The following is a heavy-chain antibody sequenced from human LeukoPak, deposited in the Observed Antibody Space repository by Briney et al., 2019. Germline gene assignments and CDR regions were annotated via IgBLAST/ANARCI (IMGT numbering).Heavy chain of an antibody. J-gene: IGHJ4*02. V-gene: IGHV3-23*01. D-gene: IGHD3-9*01. CDR2: ITGSGSDI. Sequence: GGSVRLSCAASGFTFSNYAISWVRQAPGKGLEWVGAITGSGSDIYYADSMKSRFTISRDNSKNTLYLQINSLRAEDTAVYYCAKWGDYVVLAGYYVSDYWGQGTLVTVSS. CDR3: AKWGDYVVLAGYYVSDY. CDR1: GFTFSNYA.